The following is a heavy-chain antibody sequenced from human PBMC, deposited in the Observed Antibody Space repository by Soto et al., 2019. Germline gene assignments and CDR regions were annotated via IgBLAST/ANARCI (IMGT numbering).Heavy chain of an antibody. J-gene: IGHJ4*02. CDR3: AREGGIVGATAADY. V-gene: IGHV4-31*03. D-gene: IGHD1-26*01. CDR2: IYYSGST. CDR1: GGSISSGGYY. Sequence: QVQLQVSGPGLVKPSQTLSLTCTVSGGSISSGGYYWSWIRQHPGKGLEWIGYIYYSGSTYYNPTLKSRVTISVDTSKNQFSLKLSSVTAADTAVYYCAREGGIVGATAADYWGQGTLVTVSS.